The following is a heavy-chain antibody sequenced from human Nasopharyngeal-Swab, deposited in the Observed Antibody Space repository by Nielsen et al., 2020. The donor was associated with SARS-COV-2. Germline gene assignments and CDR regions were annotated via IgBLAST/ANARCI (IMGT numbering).Heavy chain of an antibody. CDR2: IYYSGST. D-gene: IGHD3-16*01. J-gene: IGHJ3*02. CDR3: ARDGGRMYSPRAFDI. Sequence: SETLSLTCTVSGGSISSYYWSWIRQPPGKGREWIGYIYYSGSTNYNPSLKSRVTISVDTSKNQFSLKLSSVTAADTAVYYCARDGGRMYSPRAFDIWGQGTMVTVSS. V-gene: IGHV4-59*01. CDR1: GGSISSYY.